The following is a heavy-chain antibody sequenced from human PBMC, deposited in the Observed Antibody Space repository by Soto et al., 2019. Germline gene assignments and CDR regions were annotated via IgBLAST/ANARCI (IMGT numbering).Heavy chain of an antibody. CDR1: GFTFTSSA. CDR2: IVVGSGNT. V-gene: IGHV1-58*01. CDR3: AADRVTMIVVAHDAFDI. J-gene: IGHJ3*02. D-gene: IGHD3-22*01. Sequence: SVKVSCKASGFTFTSSAVQWVRQARGQRLEWIGWIVVGSGNTNYAQKFQERVTITRDMSTSTAYMELSSLRSEDTAVYYCAADRVTMIVVAHDAFDIWGQGTMVTVSS.